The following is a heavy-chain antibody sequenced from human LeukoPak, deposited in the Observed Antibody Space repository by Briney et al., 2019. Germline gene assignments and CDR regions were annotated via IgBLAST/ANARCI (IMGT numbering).Heavy chain of an antibody. J-gene: IGHJ2*01. Sequence: KPGASVKVSCKASGYTFTSYDINWERQATGQGLEWMGWMNPNSGNTGYAQKFQGRVTMTRNTSISTAYMELSSLRSEDTAVYYCARLYGDYWYFDLWGRGTLVTVSS. CDR1: GYTFTSYD. V-gene: IGHV1-8*01. CDR2: MNPNSGNT. CDR3: ARLYGDYWYFDL. D-gene: IGHD4-17*01.